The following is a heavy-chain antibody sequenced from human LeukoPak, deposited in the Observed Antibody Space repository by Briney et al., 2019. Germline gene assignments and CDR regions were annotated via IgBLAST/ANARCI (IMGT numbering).Heavy chain of an antibody. CDR3: ASTLYYYDSSGYYYPWFY. D-gene: IGHD3-22*01. J-gene: IGHJ4*02. CDR1: GGTFSSYA. CDR2: IIPIFGTA. Sequence: SVKVSCKASGGTFSSYAISWVRQAPGQGLERMGGIIPIFGTANYAQKFQGRVTITADESTSTAYMELSSLRSEDTAVYYCASTLYYYDSSGYYYPWFYWGQGTLVTVSS. V-gene: IGHV1-69*13.